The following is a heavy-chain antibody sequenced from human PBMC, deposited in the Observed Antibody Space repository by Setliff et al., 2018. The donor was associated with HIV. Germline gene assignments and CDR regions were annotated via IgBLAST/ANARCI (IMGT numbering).Heavy chain of an antibody. CDR2: ISTYSDET. V-gene: IGHV1-18*01. CDR3: ARGDTRNYYGGDYFDY. Sequence: ASVKVSCKPSGYTFTTYGLSWVRQAPGQGLEWMGWISTYSDETSYSQNLQGRLTMTTDTSTGTAYMELRSLRSDDTAVYYCARGDTRNYYGGDYFDYWGQGSLVTVSS. J-gene: IGHJ4*02. CDR1: GYTFTTYG. D-gene: IGHD1-26*01.